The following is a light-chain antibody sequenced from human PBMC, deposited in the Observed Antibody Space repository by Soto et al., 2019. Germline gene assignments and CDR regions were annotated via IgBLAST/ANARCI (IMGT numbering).Light chain of an antibody. CDR2: DAS. CDR3: QQYTSYSYS. J-gene: IGKJ2*01. Sequence: DIQMTQSPSTLSASVGDRVTITCRASQSISSWLAWYQQKPGKAPKLLIYDASSLESGVPSRFSGSGSGTEFALTISRLQPYDSATYYCQQYTSYSYSFGQGTKLEIK. V-gene: IGKV1-5*01. CDR1: QSISSW.